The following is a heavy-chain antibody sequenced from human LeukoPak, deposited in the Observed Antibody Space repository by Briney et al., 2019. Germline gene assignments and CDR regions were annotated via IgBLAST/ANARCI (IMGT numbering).Heavy chain of an antibody. Sequence: GGSLRLSCAASGFIFSRYEINWAREAPAKGRECVSYISSSGSTIYYADSVKGRFTIYRDNAENSLYMQMNSLSAEDTAVYYCARGRGYSSSWYRDGVLPYYYMDVWGKGTTVTVSS. CDR2: ISSSGSTI. V-gene: IGHV3-48*03. CDR1: GFIFSRYE. D-gene: IGHD6-13*01. J-gene: IGHJ6*03. CDR3: ARGRGYSSSWYRDGVLPYYYMDV.